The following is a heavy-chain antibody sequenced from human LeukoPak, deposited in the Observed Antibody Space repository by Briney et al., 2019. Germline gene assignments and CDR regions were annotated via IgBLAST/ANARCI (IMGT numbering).Heavy chain of an antibody. CDR2: ISSSSSYI. D-gene: IGHD6-19*01. J-gene: IGHJ4*02. CDR3: AGGVRIAVAGYIDC. Sequence: GGSLRLSCAASGFTFSSYSMNWVRQAPGKGLEWVSSISSSSSYIYYADSVKGRFTISRDNAKNSLYLQMNSLRSDDTAVYYCAGGVRIAVAGYIDCWGQGTLVTVSS. V-gene: IGHV3-21*04. CDR1: GFTFSSYS.